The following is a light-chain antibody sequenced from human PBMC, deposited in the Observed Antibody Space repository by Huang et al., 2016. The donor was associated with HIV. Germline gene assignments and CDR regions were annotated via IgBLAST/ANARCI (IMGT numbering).Light chain of an antibody. V-gene: IGKV3-15*01. CDR2: GAS. J-gene: IGKJ1*01. Sequence: EIVMTQSPATLSVSPGERATLSCRASQSASRSLAWYQQKPGQAPRLLIYGASTRATGIPARFSGSGSGTEFTLTISSLQSEDFAVYYCQQYDNWPPTFGQGTKVEIK. CDR3: QQYDNWPPT. CDR1: QSASRS.